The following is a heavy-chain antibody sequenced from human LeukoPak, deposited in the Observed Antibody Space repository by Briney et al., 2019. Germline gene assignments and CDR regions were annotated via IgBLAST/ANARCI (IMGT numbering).Heavy chain of an antibody. CDR2: IYTSGST. J-gene: IGHJ4*02. CDR1: GGSISSYY. CDR3: ARGRRITGTAFGHLYYFDY. Sequence: SETLSLTCTVSGGSISSYYWSWIRQPAGKGLEWIGRIYTSGSTNYNPSLKSRVTMSVDTSKNQFSLKLSSVTAADTAVYYCARGRRITGTAFGHLYYFDYWGQGTLVTVSS. D-gene: IGHD1-7*01. V-gene: IGHV4-4*07.